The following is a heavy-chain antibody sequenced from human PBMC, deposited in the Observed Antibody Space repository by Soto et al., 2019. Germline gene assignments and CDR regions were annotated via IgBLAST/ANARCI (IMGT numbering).Heavy chain of an antibody. CDR2: ISYDGSNK. Sequence: LRLSCAASGFTFSSYGMHWVRQAPGKGLEWVAVISYDGSNKYYADSVKGRFTISRDNSKNTLYLQMNSLRAEDTAVYYCAKGLYYYDSSGYYPGPVDYWGQGTLVTVS. CDR3: AKGLYYYDSSGYYPGPVDY. J-gene: IGHJ4*02. D-gene: IGHD3-22*01. V-gene: IGHV3-30*18. CDR1: GFTFSSYG.